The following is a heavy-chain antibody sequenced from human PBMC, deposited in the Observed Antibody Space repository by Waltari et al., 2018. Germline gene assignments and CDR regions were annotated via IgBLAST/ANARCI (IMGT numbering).Heavy chain of an antibody. D-gene: IGHD3-22*01. J-gene: IGHJ3*02. Sequence: QVQLVQSGAEVKKPGSSVKVSCKASGGTFSSYTISWVRQAPGQGLEWMGRIIPILGIANYAQKFQGRVTITADKSTSTAYMELSSLRSEDTAVYYCARGRYYDSSGYYSLRACDIWGQGTMVTVSS. V-gene: IGHV1-69*02. CDR1: GGTFSSYT. CDR2: IIPILGIA. CDR3: ARGRYYDSSGYYSLRACDI.